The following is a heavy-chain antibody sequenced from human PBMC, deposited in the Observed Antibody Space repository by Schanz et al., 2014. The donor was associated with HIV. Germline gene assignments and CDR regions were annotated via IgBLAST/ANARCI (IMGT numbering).Heavy chain of an antibody. D-gene: IGHD4-4*01. V-gene: IGHV1-18*01. CDR1: GGTFSTYS. J-gene: IGHJ4*02. Sequence: QVQLVQSGAEVKKPGSSVKVSCKASGGTFSTYSISWVRQAPGQGLEWMGWISGDYGKTKYAQKFQARVTMTTDTSSSTAYMELRSLSSDDTAVYYCARDGSKTIDYWGQGTLVTV. CDR3: ARDGSKTIDY. CDR2: ISGDYGKT.